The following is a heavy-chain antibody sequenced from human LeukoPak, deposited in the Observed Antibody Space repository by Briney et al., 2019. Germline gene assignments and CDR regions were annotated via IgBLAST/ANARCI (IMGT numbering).Heavy chain of an antibody. J-gene: IGHJ4*02. V-gene: IGHV1-69*05. CDR2: SIPIFGPG. D-gene: IGHD3-3*01. CDR1: GGTFTIYA. Sequence: AASVTLSFTASGGTFTIYAISWVRQALGQRLERMGGSIPIFGPGDYAQKFQGIVTRTTDEFTSTAYMELSKLRSVNTAVYYCSRPLVGSGPWYYFDYWGQGTLVTVSS. CDR3: SRPLVGSGPWYYFDY.